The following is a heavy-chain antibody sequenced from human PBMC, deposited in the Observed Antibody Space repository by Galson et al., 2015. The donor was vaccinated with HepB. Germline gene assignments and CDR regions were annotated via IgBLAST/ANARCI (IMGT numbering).Heavy chain of an antibody. CDR2: INPSGGST. CDR3: ARDGLDIVVVPAAPTSYYYYGMDV. Sequence: SVKVSCKASGYTFTSYHMHWVRQAPGQGLEWMGIINPSGGSTSYAQKFQGRVTMTRDTSTSTVYMELSSLRSEDTAVYYCARDGLDIVVVPAAPTSYYYYGMDVWGQGTTVTVSS. CDR1: GYTFTSYH. V-gene: IGHV1-46*01. D-gene: IGHD2-2*03. J-gene: IGHJ6*02.